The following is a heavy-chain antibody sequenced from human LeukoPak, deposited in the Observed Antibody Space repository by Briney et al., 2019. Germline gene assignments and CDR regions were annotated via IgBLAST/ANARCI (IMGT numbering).Heavy chain of an antibody. V-gene: IGHV4-59*08. J-gene: IGHJ5*02. D-gene: IGHD3-3*01. Sequence: SETLSLTCTVSGGSISSYYWSWIRQPPGKGLEWIGYIYYSGSTNYNPSLKSRVTISVDTSKNQFSLKLSSVTAADTAVYYCARHRAYYDFWSGYLLDPWGQGTLVTVSS. CDR1: GGSISSYY. CDR3: ARHRAYYDFWSGYLLDP. CDR2: IYYSGST.